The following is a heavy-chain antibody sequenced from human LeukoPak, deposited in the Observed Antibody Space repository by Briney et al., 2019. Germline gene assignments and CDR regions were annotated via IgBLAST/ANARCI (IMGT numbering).Heavy chain of an antibody. J-gene: IGHJ6*02. D-gene: IGHD4-11*01. Sequence: KSSETLSLTCFSGGSFSGFYWSWIRQSPGKGLEWIGEINHSGTTNYNPSLMSRVTISVDTSKNQFSLRLSSVTAADTAVYYCARGKITVTGYYYAMDVWGRGTTVTVSS. CDR2: INHSGTT. CDR3: ARGKITVTGYYYAMDV. CDR1: GGSFSGFY. V-gene: IGHV4-34*01.